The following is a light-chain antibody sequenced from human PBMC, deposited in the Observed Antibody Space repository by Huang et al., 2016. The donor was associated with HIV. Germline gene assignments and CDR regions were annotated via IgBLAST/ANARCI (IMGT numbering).Light chain of an antibody. Sequence: EIVLTQSPATLSLSPGERATLSCKASQSVSSSLAWYQQKPGQAPRLLIYDTSNRATGIPARFSGSESGTDFTLTISSLEPEDFAVYYCQRRSNWPLFTFGPGTKVDIK. V-gene: IGKV3-11*01. CDR3: QRRSNWPLFT. CDR1: QSVSSS. J-gene: IGKJ3*01. CDR2: DTS.